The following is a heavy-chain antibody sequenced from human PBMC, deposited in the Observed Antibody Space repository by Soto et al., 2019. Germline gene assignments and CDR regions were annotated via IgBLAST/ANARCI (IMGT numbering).Heavy chain of an antibody. D-gene: IGHD1-26*01. V-gene: IGHV1-2*02. CDR1: GYTFTGHY. Sequence: ASVKVSCKASGYTFTGHYIHWVRQAPQQGPEWMGEIGPESGATRYEQKFRGRVTMTMDTSITKVYMELRNLSPDDTAVYYCGRGRSGQIVVFYWGQGNPVTVSS. CDR2: IGPESGAT. J-gene: IGHJ4*02. CDR3: GRGRSGQIVVFY.